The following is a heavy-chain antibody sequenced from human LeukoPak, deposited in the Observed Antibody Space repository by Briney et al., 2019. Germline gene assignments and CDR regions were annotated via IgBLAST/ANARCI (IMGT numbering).Heavy chain of an antibody. V-gene: IGHV1-69*05. D-gene: IGHD6-6*01. CDR1: GGTFSSYA. CDR2: IIPIFGTA. J-gene: IGHJ3*02. Sequence: GASVKVSCKASGGTFSSYAISWVRQAPGQGLEWMGGIIPIFGTANYAQKFQGRVTITTDESTSTAYMELSSLRSEDTAVYYCARDRLSSSSAFAFDIWGQGTMVTVSS. CDR3: ARDRLSSSSAFAFDI.